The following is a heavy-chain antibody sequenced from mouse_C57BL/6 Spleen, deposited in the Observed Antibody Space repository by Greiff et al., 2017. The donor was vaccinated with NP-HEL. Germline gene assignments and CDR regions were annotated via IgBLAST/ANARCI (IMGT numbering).Heavy chain of an antibody. CDR3: ARDYYGSSYGAWFAY. D-gene: IGHD1-1*01. CDR2: IDPANGNT. Sequence: EVQLVESVAELVRPGASVKLSCTASGFNIKNTYMHWVKQRPEQGLEWIGRIDPANGNTKYAPTLPGKATITADTSSNTAYLQLSSLTSEDTAIYYCARDYYGSSYGAWFAYWGQGTLVTVSA. J-gene: IGHJ3*01. CDR1: GFNIKNTY. V-gene: IGHV14-3*01.